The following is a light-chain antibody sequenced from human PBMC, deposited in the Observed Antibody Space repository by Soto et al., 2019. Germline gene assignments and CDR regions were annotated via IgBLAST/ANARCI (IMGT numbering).Light chain of an antibody. CDR2: DVS. V-gene: IGLV2-11*01. J-gene: IGLJ2*01. CDR3: CSHAGSYTFRVV. Sequence: QSVLTQPRSVSGSPGQSVTISCTGTSSDVGGYNYVSWYQQHPGKAPKLMIYDVSKRPSGVPDRFSGSKSGNTASLTISGLQAEDEADYYCCSHAGSYTFRVVFGGGTKLTVL. CDR1: SSDVGGYNY.